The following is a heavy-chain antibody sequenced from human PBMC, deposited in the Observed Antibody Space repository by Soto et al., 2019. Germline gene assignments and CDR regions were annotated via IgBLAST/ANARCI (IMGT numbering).Heavy chain of an antibody. D-gene: IGHD2-2*02. J-gene: IGHJ4*02. CDR1: GFTFDDYA. Sequence: PVGSLRLSCAASGFTFDDYAMHWVRQAPGRGLEWVSGLTWNSDIIVYADSVKGRFTISRDNAKNSLYLQMNSLRPDDTAFYYCAKGVVPATIRGEHYFDYWGRGTLVTVSS. V-gene: IGHV3-9*01. CDR2: LTWNSDII. CDR3: AKGVVPATIRGEHYFDY.